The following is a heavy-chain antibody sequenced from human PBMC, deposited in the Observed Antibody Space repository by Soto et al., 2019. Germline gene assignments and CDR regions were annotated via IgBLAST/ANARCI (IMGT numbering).Heavy chain of an antibody. D-gene: IGHD3-3*01. Sequence: AAVRVSCESSGYSFTSYDINWVRQATGQGLEWMGWMNPNSGNTGYAQKFQGRVTMTRNTSISTAYMELSSLRSEDTAVYYCARGGDFWSGYYRYNAFDPWGQGTLVTVSS. J-gene: IGHJ5*02. V-gene: IGHV1-8*01. CDR2: MNPNSGNT. CDR3: ARGGDFWSGYYRYNAFDP. CDR1: GYSFTSYD.